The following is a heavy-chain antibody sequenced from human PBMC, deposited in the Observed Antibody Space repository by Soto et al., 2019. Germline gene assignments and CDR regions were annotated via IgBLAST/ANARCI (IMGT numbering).Heavy chain of an antibody. J-gene: IGHJ5*02. CDR3: ARSSRGSMIVVVFQNWFDP. Sequence: SETLSLTCAVYGGSFSGYYWSWIRQPPGKGLEWIGEINHSGSTNYNPSLKSRVTISVDTSKNQFSLKLSSVTAADTAVYYCARSSRGSMIVVVFQNWFDPWGQGTLVTVSS. V-gene: IGHV4-34*01. CDR1: GGSFSGYY. D-gene: IGHD3-22*01. CDR2: INHSGST.